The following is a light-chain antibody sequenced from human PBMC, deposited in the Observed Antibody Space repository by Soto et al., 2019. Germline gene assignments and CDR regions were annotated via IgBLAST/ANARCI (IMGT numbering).Light chain of an antibody. CDR3: SSYTSNNTING. J-gene: IGLJ1*01. CDR1: SSDVGGYNY. CDR2: EVS. V-gene: IGLV2-14*01. Sequence: QSALTQPASVSGSPGQSITISCTGTSSDVGGYNYVSWYQQHPGKAPKVMIYEVSNRPSGVSNRFSGSKSGNTASLTISGLQAEDEPDYYCSSYTSNNTINGFASGSQVTV.